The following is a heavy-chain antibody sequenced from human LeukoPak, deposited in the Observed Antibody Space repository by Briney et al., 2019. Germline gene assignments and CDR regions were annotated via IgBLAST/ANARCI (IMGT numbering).Heavy chain of an antibody. CDR1: GFTFSSYW. V-gene: IGHV3-7*03. D-gene: IGHD3-9*01. J-gene: IGHJ3*02. Sequence: GGSLRLSCAASGFTFSSYWMSWVRQAPGKGLEWVANIKQDGSEKYYVDSVKGRFTISRDNAKNSLYLQMNSLRAEDTAVYYCARDLRYFDWPYLEQGASDIWGQGTMVTVSS. CDR3: ARDLRYFDWPYLEQGASDI. CDR2: IKQDGSEK.